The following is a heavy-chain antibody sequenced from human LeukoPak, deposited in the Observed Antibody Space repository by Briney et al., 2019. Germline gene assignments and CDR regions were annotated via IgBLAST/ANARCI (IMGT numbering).Heavy chain of an antibody. J-gene: IGHJ3*02. CDR1: GGSISSHY. CDR3: ARVRTLNSALFDI. CDR2: IYYSGST. V-gene: IGHV4-59*11. D-gene: IGHD3-16*01. Sequence: PSETLSLTCTVSGGSISSHYWSWLRQPPGKGLEWIGYIYYSGSTNYNPSLKSRVTISVDTSKNQFSLKLSSVTAADTAVYYCARVRTLNSALFDIWGQGTMVTVSS.